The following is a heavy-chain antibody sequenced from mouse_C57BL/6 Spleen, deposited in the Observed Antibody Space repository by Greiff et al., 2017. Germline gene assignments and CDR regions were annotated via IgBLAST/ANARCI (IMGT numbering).Heavy chain of an antibody. D-gene: IGHD2-4*01. CDR3: ARLGDYLFAY. CDR1: GFTFSSYG. Sequence: EVMLVESGGDLVKPGGSLKLSCAASGFTFSSYGMSWVRQTPDKRLEWVATISSGGSYTYYPDSVKGRFTISRDNAKNTLYLQMSSLKSEDTAMYYCARLGDYLFAYWGQGTLVTVSA. J-gene: IGHJ3*01. CDR2: ISSGGSYT. V-gene: IGHV5-6*01.